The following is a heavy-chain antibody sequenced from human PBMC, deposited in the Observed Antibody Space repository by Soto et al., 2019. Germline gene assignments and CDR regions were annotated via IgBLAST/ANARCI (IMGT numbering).Heavy chain of an antibody. CDR1: GGSVSSGSYY. CDR3: ARVDGGGDFWSGYPVVVVDY. D-gene: IGHD3-3*01. J-gene: IGHJ4*02. V-gene: IGHV4-61*01. CDR2: IYYSGST. Sequence: SETLSLTCTVSGGSVSSGSYYWSWIRQPPGKGLEWIGYIYYSGSTNYNPSLKSRVTISVDTSKNQFSLKLSSVTAADTAVYYCARVDGGGDFWSGYPVVVVDYWGQGTLVTVSS.